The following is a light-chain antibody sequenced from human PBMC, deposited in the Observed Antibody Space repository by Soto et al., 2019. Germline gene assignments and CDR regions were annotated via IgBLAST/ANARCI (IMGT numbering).Light chain of an antibody. V-gene: IGKV3-15*01. CDR1: QSVASN. Sequence: IVISLSPASLSLPKRESVTLSCRASQSVASNLAWYQQKPGQAPRLLIYGTSTRATGVPDRFSGSGSGTDFTLTISSLEHEDFAVYYCQQYNNWPPITFGQGTRLEIK. J-gene: IGKJ5*01. CDR3: QQYNNWPPIT. CDR2: GTS.